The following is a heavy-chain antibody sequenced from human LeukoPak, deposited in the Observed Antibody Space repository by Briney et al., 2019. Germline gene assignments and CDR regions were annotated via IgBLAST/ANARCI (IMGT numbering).Heavy chain of an antibody. D-gene: IGHD4-23*01. J-gene: IGHJ4*02. CDR2: ISSSGGTI. Sequence: GGSLRLSCAASGFTFSDYYTSWIRQAPGKGLEWVSYISSSGGTIYYADSVKGRFTISRDNAKYSLYLQMNSLRVDDTAVYYCARDRGYSTFDYWGQGTLVTVSS. CDR3: ARDRGYSTFDY. CDR1: GFTFSDYY. V-gene: IGHV3-11*01.